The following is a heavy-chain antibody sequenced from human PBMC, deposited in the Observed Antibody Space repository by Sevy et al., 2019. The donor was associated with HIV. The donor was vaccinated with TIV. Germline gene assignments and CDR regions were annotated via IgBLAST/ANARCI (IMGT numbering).Heavy chain of an antibody. J-gene: IGHJ4*02. CDR3: ALDWGQQPDY. CDR1: GFTLSSYG. CDR2: ICDDGSNK. V-gene: IGHV3-33*01. D-gene: IGHD6-13*01. Sequence: GGSLRLSCAASGFTLSSYGMHWVRQAPGKGLEWVAVICDDGSNKYYADSVKGRFTISRDDSKNTLYIQMNSLRVEDTVGYYWALDWGQQPDYWGQGTMVTVSS.